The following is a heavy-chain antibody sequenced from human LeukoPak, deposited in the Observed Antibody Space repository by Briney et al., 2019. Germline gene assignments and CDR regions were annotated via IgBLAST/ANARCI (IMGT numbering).Heavy chain of an antibody. J-gene: IGHJ4*02. D-gene: IGHD3-10*01. Sequence: PGGSLRLSCAASGFTFSSYAMSWVRQAPGKGLEWVSAISGSGGSTYYADSVKGRFTISRDNSKYTLYLQMNSLRAEDTAVYYCAGGYGSGSYYSPYWGQGTLVTVSS. CDR3: AGGYGSGSYYSPY. CDR2: ISGSGGST. V-gene: IGHV3-23*01. CDR1: GFTFSSYA.